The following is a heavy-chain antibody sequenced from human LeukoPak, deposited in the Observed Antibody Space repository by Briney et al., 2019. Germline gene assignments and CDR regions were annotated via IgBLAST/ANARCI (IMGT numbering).Heavy chain of an antibody. Sequence: GGSLRLSCAASGFTFRSYGMHWVRQAPGKGLEWVANIKQDGSEKYYVGSVTGRFTISRDNAKNSLYLQMNSLRAEDTAVYYCARDRLTIFGVILGTNMDVWGKGTTVTVSS. V-gene: IGHV3-7*01. CDR2: IKQDGSEK. CDR3: ARDRLTIFGVILGTNMDV. CDR1: GFTFRSYG. D-gene: IGHD3-3*01. J-gene: IGHJ6*03.